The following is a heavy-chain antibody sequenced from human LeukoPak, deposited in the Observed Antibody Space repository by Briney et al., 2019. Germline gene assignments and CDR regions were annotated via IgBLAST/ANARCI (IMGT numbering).Heavy chain of an antibody. J-gene: IGHJ6*02. CDR2: ISWNSGSI. Sequence: GGSLRLSCAASGFTFDDYAMHWVRQAPGKGLEWVSGISWNSGSIGYADSVKGRFTISRDNAKNSLYLQMNSLRAEDTALYYCAKAGRSGYDWTPGIDYGMDVWGQGTTVTVSS. D-gene: IGHD5-12*01. CDR3: AKAGRSGYDWTPGIDYGMDV. CDR1: GFTFDDYA. V-gene: IGHV3-9*01.